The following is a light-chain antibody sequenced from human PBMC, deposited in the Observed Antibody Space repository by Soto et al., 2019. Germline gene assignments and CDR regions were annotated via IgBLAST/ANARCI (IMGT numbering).Light chain of an antibody. V-gene: IGKV3-20*01. J-gene: IGKJ2*01. CDR3: QQYGSSPPYT. CDR2: GAS. CDR1: QSVSSSY. Sequence: EIVLTQSPGTRSLSPGERATLSCRASQSVSSSYLAWYQQKPGQAPRLLIYGASSRATGIPDRFSGSGSGTDFTLTISRLEPEDVAVYYCQQYGSSPPYTVGQGTKLEIK.